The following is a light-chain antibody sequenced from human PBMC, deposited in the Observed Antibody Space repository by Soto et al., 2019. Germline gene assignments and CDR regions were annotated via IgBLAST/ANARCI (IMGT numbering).Light chain of an antibody. CDR1: QGIAIW. Sequence: DLQMTQSPSTLSSSLGDSVTITCRASQGIAIWLSWHQQKPGKAPKLLIYDASNLEAGVHSSFRGSGSGTDFTFTIRRLQPEDIATYYCQQYENLPTCGQGTRLEIK. V-gene: IGKV1-33*01. CDR2: DAS. CDR3: QQYENLPT. J-gene: IGKJ5*01.